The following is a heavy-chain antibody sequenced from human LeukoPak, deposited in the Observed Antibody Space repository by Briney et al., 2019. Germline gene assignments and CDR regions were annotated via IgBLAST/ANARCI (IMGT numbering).Heavy chain of an antibody. Sequence: SETLSLTCAVYGGSFSGYYWNWIRQPPGKGLEWIGEINHNGSTNYNPSLKSRVTISVDTSKNQFSLKLSSVTAADTAVYYCARGKVEDYYDSSGYYDHYYYGMDVWGQGTTVTVSS. CDR3: ARGKVEDYYDSSGYYDHYYYGMDV. D-gene: IGHD3-22*01. J-gene: IGHJ6*02. CDR1: GGSFSGYY. CDR2: INHNGST. V-gene: IGHV4-34*01.